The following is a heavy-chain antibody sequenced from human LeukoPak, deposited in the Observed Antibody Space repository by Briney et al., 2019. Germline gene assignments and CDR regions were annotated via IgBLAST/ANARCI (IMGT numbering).Heavy chain of an antibody. J-gene: IGHJ6*02. CDR3: ARVRSYGSYGMDV. D-gene: IGHD5-18*01. CDR2: INHSGST. Sequence: SETLSLTCAVYGGSFSGYYWSWIRQPPGKGLEWIGEINHSGSTNYNPSLKSRVTISVDTSKNQFSLKLSSVTAADTAVYYCARVRSYGSYGMDVWGQGTTVTVSS. CDR1: GGSFSGYY. V-gene: IGHV4-34*01.